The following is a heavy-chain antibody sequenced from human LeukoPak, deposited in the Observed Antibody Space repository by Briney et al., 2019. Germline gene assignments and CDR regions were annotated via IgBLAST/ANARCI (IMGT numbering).Heavy chain of an antibody. Sequence: ASVKLSCKASGYTFTGYYMHWVRQAPGQGLEWMGWINPNSGGTNYAQKFQGRVTMTRDTSISTAYMELSRLRSDDTAVYYCARGSSGWYKNVDYWGQGTLVTVSS. CDR3: ARGSSGWYKNVDY. CDR2: INPNSGGT. CDR1: GYTFTGYY. J-gene: IGHJ4*02. D-gene: IGHD6-19*01. V-gene: IGHV1-2*02.